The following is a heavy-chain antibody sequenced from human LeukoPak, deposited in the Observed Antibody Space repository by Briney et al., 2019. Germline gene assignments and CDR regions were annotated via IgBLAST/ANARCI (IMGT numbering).Heavy chain of an antibody. V-gene: IGHV3-74*01. CDR3: ARDAPPVV. CDR2: IKNDGSST. Sequence: GGSLRLSCAASGFTFSSSWMHWVRQAPGKGLVWVSRIKNDGSSTTYADPVKGRFTISRDNVKNTLYLQLNRLRAEDTAVYYWARDAPPVVWGQGALVTVSS. CDR1: GFTFSSSW. D-gene: IGHD3-16*02. J-gene: IGHJ4*02.